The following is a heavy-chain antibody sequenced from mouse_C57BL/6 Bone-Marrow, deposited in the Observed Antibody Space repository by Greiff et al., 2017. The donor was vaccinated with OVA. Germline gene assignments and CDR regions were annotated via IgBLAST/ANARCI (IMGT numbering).Heavy chain of an antibody. V-gene: IGHV5-9-1*02. J-gene: IGHJ4*01. CDR1: GFTFSSYA. CDR2: ISSGGDYI. Sequence: EVMLVESGEGLVKPGGSLKLSCAASGFTFSSYAMSWVRQTPEKRLEWVAYISSGGDYIYYADTVKGRFTISRDNARNTLYLQMSSLKSEDTAMYYCTRPTTVVARDYAMDYWGQGTSVTVSS. CDR3: TRPTTVVARDYAMDY. D-gene: IGHD1-1*01.